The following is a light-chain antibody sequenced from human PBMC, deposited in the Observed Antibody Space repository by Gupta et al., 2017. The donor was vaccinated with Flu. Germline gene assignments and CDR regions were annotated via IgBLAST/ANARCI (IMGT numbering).Light chain of an antibody. V-gene: IGLV8-61*01. Sequence: QTVVTQETSFSVSPGGTVTLTCGLTSGSVSTSHYASWFQQTPGQAPRMLIFSTTARSFGVPARFSGSIRGNTAALTITGAQADDESDYYCLLYMGGDTWVFGGGTKLTVL. CDR2: STT. CDR3: LLYMGGDTWV. J-gene: IGLJ3*02. CDR1: SGSVSTSHY.